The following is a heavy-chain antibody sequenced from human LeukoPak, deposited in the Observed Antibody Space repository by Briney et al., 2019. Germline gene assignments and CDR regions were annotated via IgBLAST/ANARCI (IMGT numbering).Heavy chain of an antibody. J-gene: IGHJ4*02. D-gene: IGHD2-15*01. CDR1: GYSFTTYW. V-gene: IGHV5-51*01. CDR2: IYPGDSDT. CDR3: ARRGYCSGGSCYPPDY. Sequence: GESLKISCKGSGYSFTTYWIGWVRQMPGKGLEWMGIIYPGDSDTKYSPSFQGQVTISADKSISTAYLQWSGLKASDAAMYYCARRGYCSGGSCYPPDYWGQGTLVTVSS.